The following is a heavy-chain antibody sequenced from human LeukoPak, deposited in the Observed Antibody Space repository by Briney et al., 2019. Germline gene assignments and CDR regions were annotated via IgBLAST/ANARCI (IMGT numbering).Heavy chain of an antibody. D-gene: IGHD3-22*01. V-gene: IGHV4-59*01. J-gene: IGHJ3*02. CDR2: INYSGSI. CDR1: GGSISNYY. CDR3: ARGYYYDSSGYYVDAFDI. Sequence: SETLSLTCTVSGGSISNYYWSWIRQPPGKGLEWIGYINYSGSINYNPSLKSRVTISVDTSKNQFSLNLSSVTAADTAVYYCARGYYYDSSGYYVDAFDIWGQGTMVTVSS.